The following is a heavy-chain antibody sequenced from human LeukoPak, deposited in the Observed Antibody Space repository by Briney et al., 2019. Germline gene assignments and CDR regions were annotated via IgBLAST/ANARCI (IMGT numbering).Heavy chain of an antibody. CDR1: GGSISSSNW. D-gene: IGHD4-23*01. Sequence: TSETLSLTCAVSGGSISSSNWWSWVRQPPGKGLEWIGEIYHSGSTNYNPSLKSRVTISVDKSKNQFSLKLSSVTAADTAVYYCASSSPDDYGGNSVAYWGQGTLVTVSS. CDR3: ASSSPDDYGGNSVAY. J-gene: IGHJ4*02. V-gene: IGHV4-4*02. CDR2: IYHSGST.